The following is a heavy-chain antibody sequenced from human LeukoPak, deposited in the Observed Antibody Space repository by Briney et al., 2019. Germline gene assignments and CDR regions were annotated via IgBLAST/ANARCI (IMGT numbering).Heavy chain of an antibody. D-gene: IGHD3-22*01. V-gene: IGHV3-23*01. CDR3: AKDHYYDSSNYYYGRPNLFDY. CDR2: ISGSGRNT. J-gene: IGHJ4*02. CDR1: GFIFNNYA. Sequence: GGTLRLSCAASGFIFNNYALSWVRQTPGKGLEWVSAISGSGRNTYYADSVKGRFTISRDNPKKTLYLQMDSLRAEDTAVYYCAKDHYYDSSNYYYGRPNLFDYWGQGTLVTVSS.